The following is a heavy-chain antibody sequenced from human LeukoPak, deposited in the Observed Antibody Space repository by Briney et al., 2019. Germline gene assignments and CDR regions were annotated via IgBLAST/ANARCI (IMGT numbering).Heavy chain of an antibody. V-gene: IGHV1-18*01. CDR2: IVPYNGNT. CDR3: AKAVLGGHTVYYNYYHMDV. CDR1: GGTFSSYA. D-gene: IGHD3-16*01. J-gene: IGHJ6*03. Sequence: GASVKVSCKASGGTFSSYAISWVRQAPGQGLEWMGWIVPYNGNTKYAQKFQGRVTVTTDTSTSTAYMELRSLRSEDTAVYFCAKAVLGGHTVYYNYYHMDVWGKGTTVTVSS.